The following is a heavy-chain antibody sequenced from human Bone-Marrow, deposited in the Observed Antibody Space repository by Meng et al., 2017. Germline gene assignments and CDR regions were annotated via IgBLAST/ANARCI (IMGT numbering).Heavy chain of an antibody. CDR3: ARSIVGAEYYYYGMDV. V-gene: IGHV1-69*13. CDR2: IIPIFGTA. CDR1: GGTFSSYA. J-gene: IGHJ6*02. D-gene: IGHD1-26*01. Sequence: SVKVSCKASGGTFSSYAISWVRQAPGQGLEWTGGIIPIFGTANYAQKFQGRVTITADESTSTAYMELSSLGSEDTAVYYCARSIVGAEYYYYGMDVWGQGTTVTVSS.